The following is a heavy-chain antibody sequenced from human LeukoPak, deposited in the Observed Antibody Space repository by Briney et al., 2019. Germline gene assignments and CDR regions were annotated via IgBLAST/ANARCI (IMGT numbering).Heavy chain of an antibody. D-gene: IGHD3-10*01. CDR3: ARDLSPVVRASPMGY. J-gene: IGHJ4*02. V-gene: IGHV3-30*03. CDR1: GLTFTNYV. Sequence: GGSLRLSCAASGLTFTNYVMHWVRQAPGKGLEWVALITYDGYYKYYSDSVKGRFTISSDTSKNTLYLQMNSLRAEDTAVYYCARDLSPVVRASPMGYWGQGTPVTVSS. CDR2: ITYDGYYK.